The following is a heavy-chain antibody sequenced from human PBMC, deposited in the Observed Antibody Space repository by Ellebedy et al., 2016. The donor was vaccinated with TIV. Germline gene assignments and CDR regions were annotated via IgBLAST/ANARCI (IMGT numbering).Heavy chain of an antibody. CDR2: IYYSGST. Sequence: MPSETLSLTCTVSGGSISSSSYYWGWIRQPPGKGLEWIGSIYYSGSTYYNPSLKSRVTISVDTSKNQFSLKLSSVTAADTAVYYCARAGELSGANFDYWGQGTLVTVSS. CDR1: GGSISSSSYY. J-gene: IGHJ4*02. CDR3: ARAGELSGANFDY. D-gene: IGHD3-16*02. V-gene: IGHV4-39*01.